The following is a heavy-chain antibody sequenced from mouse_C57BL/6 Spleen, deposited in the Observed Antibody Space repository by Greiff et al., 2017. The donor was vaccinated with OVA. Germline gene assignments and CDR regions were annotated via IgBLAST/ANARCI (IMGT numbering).Heavy chain of an antibody. Sequence: VQLQQSGAELVRPGASVKLSCTASGFNIKDYYMHWVKQRPEQGLEWIGRIDPEDGDTEYAPKFQGKATMTADTASNTAYLQLSSLTSEDTAVYYGTTDYYGSSYEYYFDYWGQGTTLTVSS. D-gene: IGHD1-1*01. V-gene: IGHV14-1*01. J-gene: IGHJ2*01. CDR3: TTDYYGSSYEYYFDY. CDR1: GFNIKDYY. CDR2: IDPEDGDT.